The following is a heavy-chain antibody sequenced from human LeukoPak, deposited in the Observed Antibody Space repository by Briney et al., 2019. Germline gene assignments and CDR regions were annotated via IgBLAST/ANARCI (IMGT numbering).Heavy chain of an antibody. Sequence: PSETLSLTCTVSGGSISSGSYYWSWIRQPAGKGLEWIGRIYTSGSTNYNPSLKSRVTISVDTSKNQFSLKLSSVTAADTAVYYCARTYYYDRIFYYFDYWGQGTLVTVSS. CDR1: GGSISSGSYY. CDR2: IYTSGST. J-gene: IGHJ4*02. CDR3: ARTYYYDRIFYYFDY. V-gene: IGHV4-61*02. D-gene: IGHD3-22*01.